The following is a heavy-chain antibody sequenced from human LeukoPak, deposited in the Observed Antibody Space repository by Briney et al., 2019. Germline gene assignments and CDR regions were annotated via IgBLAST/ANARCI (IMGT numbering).Heavy chain of an antibody. CDR2: INPKSGGT. D-gene: IGHD5-18*01. CDR1: GYTFTGYC. Sequence: ASVKVSCKASGYTFTGYCIHWVRQAPGQGLEWMGWINPKSGGTNYAQKFQGRVTMTRDTSISTAYMELSRLRSDDTAVYYCAPTAMDLYYFDYWGQGTLVTVSS. V-gene: IGHV1-2*02. CDR3: APTAMDLYYFDY. J-gene: IGHJ4*02.